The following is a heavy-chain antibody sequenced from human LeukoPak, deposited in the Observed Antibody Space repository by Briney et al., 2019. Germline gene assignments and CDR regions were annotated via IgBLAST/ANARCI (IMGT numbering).Heavy chain of an antibody. CDR1: GFTFSSYG. J-gene: IGHJ4*02. CDR3: ASRAGYCSSTSCGGDY. Sequence: GGSLRLSCAASGFTFSSYGMHWVRQAPGKGLEWVAFIRYDGSNKYYADSVKGRFTISRDNSKNTLYLQMNSLRAEDTAVYYCASRAGYCSSTSCGGDYWGQGTLVTVSS. V-gene: IGHV3-30*02. CDR2: IRYDGSNK. D-gene: IGHD2-2*01.